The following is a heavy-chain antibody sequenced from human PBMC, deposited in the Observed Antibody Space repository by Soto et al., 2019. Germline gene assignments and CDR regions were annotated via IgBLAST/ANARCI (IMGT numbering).Heavy chain of an antibody. V-gene: IGHV4-4*02. CDR2: IYHGGST. J-gene: IGHJ6*02. CDR1: GGSISSNNW. Sequence: SSETLSLTCAVSGGSISSNNWWTWVRQPPGKGLEWIGEIYHGGSTNYNPSLKSRVTISVDKSKNHFSLRLSSVTAAGTAVYYCARDSRVTMIXVDWELDYYYGMDVWGQGTTVTVSS. D-gene: IGHD3-22*01. CDR3: ARDSRVTMIXVDWELDYYYGMDV.